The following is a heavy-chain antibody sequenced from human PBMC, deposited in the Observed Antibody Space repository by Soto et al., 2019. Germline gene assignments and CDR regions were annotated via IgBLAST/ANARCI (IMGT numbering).Heavy chain of an antibody. CDR2: ISGSGGST. J-gene: IGHJ4*02. V-gene: IGHV3-23*01. CDR1: GFTFSSYA. CDR3: AKDFVGVGRGYDFDDY. D-gene: IGHD5-12*01. Sequence: GGSLRLSCAASGFTFSSYAMSWVRQAPGKGLEWVSAISGSGGSTYYADSVKGRFTISRDNSKNTLYLQMNSLRAEDTAVYYCAKDFVGVGRGYDFDDYWGQGTLVTVSS.